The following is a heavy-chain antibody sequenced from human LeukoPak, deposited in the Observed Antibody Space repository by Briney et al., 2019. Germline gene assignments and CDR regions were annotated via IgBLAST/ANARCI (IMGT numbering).Heavy chain of an antibody. Sequence: PGGSLRLSCAASGFTFSSYGMHWVRPAPGKGLGWVAFIRYDGSNKYYADSVKGRFTISRDNSKNTLYLQMNSLRAEDTAVYYCAAPYYYDSSGYSYGAFDIWGQGTMVTVSS. CDR3: AAPYYYDSSGYSYGAFDI. V-gene: IGHV3-30*02. J-gene: IGHJ3*02. CDR1: GFTFSSYG. D-gene: IGHD3-22*01. CDR2: IRYDGSNK.